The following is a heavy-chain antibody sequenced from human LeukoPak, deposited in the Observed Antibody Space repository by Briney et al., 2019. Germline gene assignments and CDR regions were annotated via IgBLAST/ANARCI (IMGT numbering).Heavy chain of an antibody. CDR2: IKQDGSEK. V-gene: IGHV3-7*01. CDR3: ARDDGEGAFDI. D-gene: IGHD4-17*01. CDR1: GFTFSTYW. Sequence: GALRLSCGASGFTFSTYWMTWVRQAPGKGLEWVSNIKQDGSEKYCVDSVKGRFTIPRDNANNSLYLQMNSLRAEDTAVYYCARDDGEGAFDIWGQGTLVTVSS. J-gene: IGHJ4*02.